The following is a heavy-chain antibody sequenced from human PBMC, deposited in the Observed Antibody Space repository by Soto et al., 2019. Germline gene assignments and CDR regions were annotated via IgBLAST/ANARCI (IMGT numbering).Heavy chain of an antibody. CDR3: ARDGGYGAGSYFDY. J-gene: IGHJ4*02. CDR2: ISAFNGNT. V-gene: IGHV1-18*01. Sequence: VQLVQSGAEVKRPGASVKVSCKASGYMFRSYGISWVRQAPGQGLEWMGWISAFNGNTNYPQNLQGRVTMTTDTSTSTAYMELRTLRSDASAMYYCARDGGYGAGSYFDYWGQGTLVTVSS. D-gene: IGHD3-10*01. CDR1: GYMFRSYG.